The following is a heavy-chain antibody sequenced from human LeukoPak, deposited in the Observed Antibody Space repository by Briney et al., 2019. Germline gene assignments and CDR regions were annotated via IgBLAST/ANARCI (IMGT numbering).Heavy chain of an antibody. CDR3: ARPFRDWYFDL. D-gene: IGHD3-10*01. CDR2: INHSGST. J-gene: IGHJ2*01. V-gene: IGHV4-34*01. CDR1: GGSFSGYY. Sequence: KPSETLSLTCAVYGGSFSGYYWSWIRQPPGKGLEWIGEINHSGSTNYNPSLKSRVTISVDTSKNQFSLKLSSVTAADTAVYYCARPFRDWYFDLWGRGTLVTVSS.